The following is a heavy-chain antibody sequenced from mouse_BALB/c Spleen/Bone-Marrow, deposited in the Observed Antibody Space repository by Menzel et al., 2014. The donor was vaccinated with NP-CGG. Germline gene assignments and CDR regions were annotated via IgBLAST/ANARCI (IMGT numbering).Heavy chain of an antibody. D-gene: IGHD1-1*01. CDR2: ISPYNDGT. J-gene: IGHJ2*01. CDR3: AREVVATDYFDY. CDR1: GYTFTSYA. Sequence: VQLQQPGPELVKPGASVKMSCKASGYTFTSYAMHWVKRKPGQGLEWIGYISPYNDGTKYNEKFKGKATLTSDKSSSTAYMELSSLTSEDSAVYYCAREVVATDYFDYWGQGTTLTVSS. V-gene: IGHV1-14*01.